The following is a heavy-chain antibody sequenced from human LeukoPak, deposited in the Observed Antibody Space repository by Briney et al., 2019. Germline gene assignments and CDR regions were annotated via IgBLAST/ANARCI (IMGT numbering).Heavy chain of an antibody. V-gene: IGHV4-39*01. CDR2: IYYSGST. Sequence: SETLSLTCTVSGGSISSSSYYWGWIRQPPGKGLEWIGSIYYSGSTYYNPSLKSRVTISVDTSKNQFSLKLSSVTAADTAVYYCANTGGSSGWYLKPYFDYWGQGTLVTVSS. J-gene: IGHJ4*02. D-gene: IGHD6-19*01. CDR1: GGSISSSSYY. CDR3: ANTGGSSGWYLKPYFDY.